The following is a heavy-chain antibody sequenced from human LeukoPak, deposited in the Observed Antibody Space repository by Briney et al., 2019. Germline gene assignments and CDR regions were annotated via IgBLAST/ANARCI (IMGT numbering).Heavy chain of an antibody. CDR3: ARGYCSSTSCFGDY. J-gene: IGHJ4*02. CDR2: IIPIFGTA. Sequence: GASVKVSCKASGYTFTSYAMHWVRQAPGQRLEWMGWIIPIFGTANYAQKFQGRVTITADESTSTAYMELSSLRSEDTAVYYCARGYCSSTSCFGDYWGQGTLVTVSS. D-gene: IGHD2-2*01. V-gene: IGHV1-69*13. CDR1: GYTFTSYA.